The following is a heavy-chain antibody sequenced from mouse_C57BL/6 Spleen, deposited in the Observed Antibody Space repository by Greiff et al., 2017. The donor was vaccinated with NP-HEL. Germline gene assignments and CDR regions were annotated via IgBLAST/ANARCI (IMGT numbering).Heavy chain of an antibody. D-gene: IGHD1-1*01. CDR1: GYAFSSSW. CDR3: ARRRGEFYGSSYDYYAMDY. V-gene: IGHV1-82*01. Sequence: QVQLQQSGPELVKPGASVKISCKASGYAFSSSWMNWVKQRPGKGLEWIGRIYPGDGDTNYNGKFKGQATLTADKSSSTAYMQLSSLTSEDSAVYFCARRRGEFYGSSYDYYAMDYWGQGTSVTVSA. CDR2: IYPGDGDT. J-gene: IGHJ4*01.